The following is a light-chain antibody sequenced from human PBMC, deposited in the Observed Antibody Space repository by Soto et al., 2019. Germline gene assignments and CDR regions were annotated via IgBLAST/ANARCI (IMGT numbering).Light chain of an antibody. J-gene: IGLJ1*01. Sequence: QSVLTQPASVSRSPGQSITISCTGTSSDVGGYNYVSWYQQHPGKAPKLMIYDVSNRPSGVSNRFSGSKSGNTASLTISGLQAEDEADYYCSSYTSSSTSVFGTGTKVTVL. CDR2: DVS. CDR3: SSYTSSSTSV. CDR1: SSDVGGYNY. V-gene: IGLV2-14*01.